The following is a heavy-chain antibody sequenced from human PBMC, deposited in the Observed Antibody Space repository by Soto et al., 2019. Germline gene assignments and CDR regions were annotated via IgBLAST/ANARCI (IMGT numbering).Heavy chain of an antibody. V-gene: IGHV3-48*01. Sequence: PGGSLRLSCAASGFTFSSYSMNWVRQAPGKGLEWVSYISSSSSTIYYADSVKGRFTISRDNAKNSLYLQMNSLRAEGTAVYYCARSGLTGPYYYYYMDVWGKGTTVTGS. CDR1: GFTFSSYS. CDR3: ARSGLTGPYYYYYMDV. J-gene: IGHJ6*03. D-gene: IGHD1-20*01. CDR2: ISSSSSTI.